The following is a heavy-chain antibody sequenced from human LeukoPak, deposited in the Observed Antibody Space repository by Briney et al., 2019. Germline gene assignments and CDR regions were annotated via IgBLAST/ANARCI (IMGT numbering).Heavy chain of an antibody. J-gene: IGHJ4*02. D-gene: IGHD3-16*02. CDR1: GYTLTELS. Sequence: ASVKVSCKVSGYTLTELSMHWVRQAPGKGLEWMGGFDPEDGETIYAQKFQGRVTITEDTSTDTAYMELSSLRSEDTAVYYCATDDYVWGSYRPFDYWGQGTLVTVSS. CDR3: ATDDYVWGSYRPFDY. V-gene: IGHV1-24*01. CDR2: FDPEDGET.